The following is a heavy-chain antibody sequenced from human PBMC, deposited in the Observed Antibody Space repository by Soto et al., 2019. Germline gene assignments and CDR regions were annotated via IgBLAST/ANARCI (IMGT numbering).Heavy chain of an antibody. CDR3: ARHFCSGGSCHRRDNWFDP. CDR1: GASIGGSITDHY. D-gene: IGHD2-15*01. J-gene: IGHJ5*02. V-gene: IGHV4-61*05. CDR2: VLYSGHT. Sequence: PSETLSLTCTVSGASIGGSITDHYWGWIRQSPGKGLEWIGYVLYSGHTNYNPSLKSRVTISADRSKNQFSLKLSSVTAADTAVYYCARHFCSGGSCHRRDNWFDPWGQGTLVTVSS.